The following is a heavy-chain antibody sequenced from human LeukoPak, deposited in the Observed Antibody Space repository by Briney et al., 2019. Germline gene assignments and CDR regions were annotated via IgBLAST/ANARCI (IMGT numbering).Heavy chain of an antibody. D-gene: IGHD3-10*01. CDR1: GFTFSSYG. V-gene: IGHV3-30*02. J-gene: IGHJ5*02. Sequence: GGSLRLSCAASGFTFSSYGMHWVRQAPGKGLEWVAFIRYDGSNKYYADSVKGRFTISRDNSKNTLYLQMNSLRAEDTAVYYCAKDDEIYYGSGSYLDPWGQGTLVTVSS. CDR3: AKDDEIYYGSGSYLDP. CDR2: IRYDGSNK.